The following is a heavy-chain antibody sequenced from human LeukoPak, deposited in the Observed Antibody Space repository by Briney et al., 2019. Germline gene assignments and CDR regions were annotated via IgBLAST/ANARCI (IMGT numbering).Heavy chain of an antibody. CDR3: ARDSVSLYCSGGSCYPH. D-gene: IGHD2-15*01. CDR2: IYYSGST. CDR1: GGSISSSSYY. Sequence: SETLSLTCTVSGGSISSSSYYWGWIRQPPGKGLEWIGSIYYSGSTYYNPSLKSRVTISVDTSKNQFSLKLSSVTAADTAVYYCARDSVSLYCSGGSCYPHWGQGTLVTVSS. V-gene: IGHV4-39*07. J-gene: IGHJ4*02.